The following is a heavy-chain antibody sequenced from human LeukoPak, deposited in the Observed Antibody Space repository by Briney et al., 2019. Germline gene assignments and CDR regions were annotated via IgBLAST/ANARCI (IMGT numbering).Heavy chain of an antibody. CDR1: AYPFTTYY. D-gene: IGHD6-19*01. CDR3: TRDSSRGWFSVDH. J-gene: IGHJ4*02. V-gene: IGHV1-46*01. CDR2: INPSDGST. Sequence: ASVKVSCKTSAYPFTTYYVHWVRQAPGQGLEWIGVINPSDGSTSYAQKFRGRLTMTRDTSTSTLYMDLSSLIFEDTAVYFCTRDSSRGWFSVDHWGRGTLVTVSS.